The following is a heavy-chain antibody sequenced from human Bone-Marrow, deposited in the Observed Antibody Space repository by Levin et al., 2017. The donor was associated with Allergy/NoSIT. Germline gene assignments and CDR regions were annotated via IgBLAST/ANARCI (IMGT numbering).Heavy chain of an antibody. D-gene: IGHD1-26*01. Sequence: LSLTCAASGFTFNIHSMHWVRQAPGKGLEWVAVISNDGSNKYYRDSVKGRFTISRDNSKNTLFLQMNSLRAEDTGFYYCARDLLNLYSASPADYWGQGTLVNVAS. CDR3: ARDLLNLYSASPADY. J-gene: IGHJ4*02. V-gene: IGHV3-30*04. CDR1: GFTFNIHS. CDR2: ISNDGSNK.